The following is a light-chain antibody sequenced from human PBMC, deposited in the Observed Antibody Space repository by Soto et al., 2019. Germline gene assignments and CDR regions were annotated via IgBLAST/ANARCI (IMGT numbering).Light chain of an antibody. Sequence: QSVLTQARSVSGSPGQSVTISCTGTSSDVGGYDFVSWYQQHPGKAPKLMISDVSKRPSGVPGRFSGSKSGNTASLTISGLQAEDEADYYCCSYAGDLALFGGGTKVTVL. CDR2: DVS. CDR1: SSDVGGYDF. J-gene: IGLJ2*01. V-gene: IGLV2-11*01. CDR3: CSYAGDLAL.